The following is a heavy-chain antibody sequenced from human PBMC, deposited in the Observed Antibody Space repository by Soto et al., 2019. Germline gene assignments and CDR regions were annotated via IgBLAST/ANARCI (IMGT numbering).Heavy chain of an antibody. CDR1: GGSSSGYY. D-gene: IGHD2-15*01. J-gene: IGHJ4*02. Sequence: ESLSLTCAVYGGSSSGYYWSWIRQPPGKGLEWIGEINHSGSTNYNPSLKSRVTISVDTSKNQFSLKLSSVTAADTAVYYCARARLYCSGGSCYSRAFDYWGQGTLVTVSS. CDR3: ARARLYCSGGSCYSRAFDY. CDR2: INHSGST. V-gene: IGHV4-34*01.